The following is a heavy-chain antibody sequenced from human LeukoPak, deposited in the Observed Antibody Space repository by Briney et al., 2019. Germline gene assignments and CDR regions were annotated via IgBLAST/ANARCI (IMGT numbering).Heavy chain of an antibody. Sequence: GGSLRLSCAPSGFIFSGYWMLWVRQAPGKRLEWVANIKQAGSEKHFADSVKGRFTISRDNAENSLYLQMNSLRAEDTAMYYCARGTIAAPGTDYWGQGTLVTVSS. V-gene: IGHV3-7*01. D-gene: IGHD6-13*01. CDR2: IKQAGSEK. J-gene: IGHJ4*02. CDR3: ARGTIAAPGTDY. CDR1: GFIFSGYW.